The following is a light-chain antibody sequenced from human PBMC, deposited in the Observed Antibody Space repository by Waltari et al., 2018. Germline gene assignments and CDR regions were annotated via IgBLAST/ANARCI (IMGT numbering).Light chain of an antibody. Sequence: QSVLTQPPSASGTPGQRVTISCSGSSSNIGSKYVYWEQQRPGTAPKLLYYRNKQRPSRVPDRFSGSKSGTSASLAISGLRSEDEADYYCAAWDDSLSVYVFGTGTKVTVL. CDR3: AAWDDSLSVYV. CDR2: RNK. V-gene: IGLV1-47*01. CDR1: SSNIGSKY. J-gene: IGLJ1*01.